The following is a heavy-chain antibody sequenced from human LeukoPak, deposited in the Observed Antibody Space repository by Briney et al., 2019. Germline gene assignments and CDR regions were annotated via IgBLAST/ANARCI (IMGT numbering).Heavy chain of an antibody. CDR1: GYTSTGYY. CDR2: INPNSGGT. J-gene: IGHJ4*02. CDR3: AKGYCSSTSCYSFDY. V-gene: IGHV1-2*02. Sequence: ASVKVSCKASGYTSTGYYMHWVRQAPGQGLEWMGWINPNSGGTNYAQKFQGRVTMTRDTSISTAYMELSRLRSDDTAVYYCAKGYCSSTSCYSFDYWGQGTLVTVSS. D-gene: IGHD2-2*01.